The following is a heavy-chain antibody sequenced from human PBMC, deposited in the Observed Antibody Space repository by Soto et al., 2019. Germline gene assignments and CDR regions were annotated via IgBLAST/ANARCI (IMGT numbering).Heavy chain of an antibody. CDR1: GFTFSTYW. V-gene: IGHV3-74*01. CDR2: TDSDGTFT. J-gene: IGHJ5*02. Sequence: PGGSQRLSCVASGFTFSTYWMHWVRQTPGEGLVWVSHTDSDGTFTTYADSVKGRFTISRDNAKNTLYLQMNSLRVEDKALYYCAREDSPSHMAGATLASWGQGVMVTVSS. CDR3: AREDSPSHMAGATLAS. D-gene: IGHD1-26*01.